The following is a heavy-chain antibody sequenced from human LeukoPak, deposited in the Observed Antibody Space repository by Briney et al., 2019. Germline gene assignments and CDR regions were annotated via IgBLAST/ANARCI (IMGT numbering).Heavy chain of an antibody. CDR3: ARGGRRILVAPFDY. Sequence: ASVKVSCKASGDTFTGYYMHWVRQAPGQGLEWMGWINPNSGGTIYAQKFQGRVTMTRDTSIGTAYMELSRLRSDDTAVYYCARGGRRILVAPFDYWGQGTLVTVSS. D-gene: IGHD5-12*01. V-gene: IGHV1-2*02. J-gene: IGHJ4*02. CDR2: INPNSGGT. CDR1: GDTFTGYY.